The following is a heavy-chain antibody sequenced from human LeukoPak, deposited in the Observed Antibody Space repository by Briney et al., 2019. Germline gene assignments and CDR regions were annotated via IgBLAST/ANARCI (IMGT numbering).Heavy chain of an antibody. CDR1: GGSFSGYY. V-gene: IGHV4-34*01. CDR3: ARGRSHPGAFVI. D-gene: IGHD3-10*01. CDR2: INHTGST. J-gene: IGHJ3*02. Sequence: SETLSLTCAVYGGSFSGYYWIWVRQPPGKGLEWTGEINHTGSTNYNPSLKSRVTISVDTSRNQFSLKLSSVTAADTAVYYCARGRSHPGAFVIWGQGTMVTVSS.